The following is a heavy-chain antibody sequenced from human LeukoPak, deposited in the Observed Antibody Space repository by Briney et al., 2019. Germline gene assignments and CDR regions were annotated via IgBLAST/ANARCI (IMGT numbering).Heavy chain of an antibody. CDR2: ISSSSSYI. Sequence: GGSLRLSCAASGFTFSSYSMNWVRQAPGKGLEWVSSISSSSSYIYYADSVKGRFTTSRDNAKNSLYLQMNSLRAEDTAVYYCARETQLYCSSTSCYAFDYWGQGTLVTVSS. CDR1: GFTFSSYS. CDR3: ARETQLYCSSTSCYAFDY. D-gene: IGHD2-2*01. J-gene: IGHJ4*02. V-gene: IGHV3-21*01.